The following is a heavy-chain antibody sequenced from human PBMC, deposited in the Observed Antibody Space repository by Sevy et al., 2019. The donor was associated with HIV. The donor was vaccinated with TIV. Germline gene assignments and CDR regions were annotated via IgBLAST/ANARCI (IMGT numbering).Heavy chain of an antibody. CDR1: GFTFSSYW. Sequence: GGSLRLSCAASGFTFSSYWMHWVRQAPGKGLVWVSRINSDGSSTSYADSVKGRFTTSRDNAKNTLYLQMNSLGAEDTAVYYCAREEGIMITFGGVRPNDAFDIWGQGTMVTVSS. V-gene: IGHV3-74*01. CDR3: AREEGIMITFGGVRPNDAFDI. J-gene: IGHJ3*02. CDR2: INSDGSST. D-gene: IGHD3-16*01.